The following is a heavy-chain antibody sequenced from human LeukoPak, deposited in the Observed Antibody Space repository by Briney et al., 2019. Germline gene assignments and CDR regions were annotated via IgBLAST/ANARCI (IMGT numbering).Heavy chain of an antibody. J-gene: IGHJ5*02. V-gene: IGHV4-38-2*02. CDR2: IYHSGST. CDR1: GYSISSGYY. Sequence: SETLSLTCTVSGYSISSGYYWGWIRQPPGKGLEWIGSIYHSGSTYYNPSLKSRVTISVDTSKNQFSLKLSSMTAADTAVYYCARDGYYGDSLGSFDPWGQGTLVTVSS. D-gene: IGHD4-17*01. CDR3: ARDGYYGDSLGSFDP.